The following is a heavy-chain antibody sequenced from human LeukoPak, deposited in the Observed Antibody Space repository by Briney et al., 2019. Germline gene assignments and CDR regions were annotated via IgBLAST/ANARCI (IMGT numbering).Heavy chain of an antibody. CDR1: GYTFTSYY. CDR3: ARVVRDGYRADY. Sequence: GASVKVSCKASGYTFTSYYMHWVRQAPGQGLEWMGIINPSGGSTSYAQRFQGRVTMTRDTSTSTVYMELSSLRSEDTAVYYCARVVRDGYRADYWGQGTLVTVSS. V-gene: IGHV1-46*01. D-gene: IGHD5-24*01. CDR2: INPSGGST. J-gene: IGHJ4*02.